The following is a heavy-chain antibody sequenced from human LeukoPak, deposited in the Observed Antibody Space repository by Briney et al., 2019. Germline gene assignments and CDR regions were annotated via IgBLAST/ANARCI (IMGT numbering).Heavy chain of an antibody. CDR2: IFHSGRT. V-gene: IGHV4-38-2*02. CDR1: GYSISSGFY. D-gene: IGHD5-18*01. CDR3: ARAGYSYARNWFDP. J-gene: IGHJ5*02. Sequence: SETLSLTCSVSGYSISSGFYWGWIRQPPGKGLEWIGSIFHSGRTYYNPSLKSRVTISVDTSKNQFSLKLSSVTAADTAVYYCARAGYSYARNWFDPWGQGTLVTVSS.